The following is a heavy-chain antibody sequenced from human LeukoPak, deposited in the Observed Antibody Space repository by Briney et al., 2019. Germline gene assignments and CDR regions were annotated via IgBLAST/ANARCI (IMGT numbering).Heavy chain of an antibody. CDR3: AKDQSVRRKIFDY. CDR1: GGTFSSCA. CDR2: IIPILGIA. D-gene: IGHD1-1*01. V-gene: IGHV1-69*04. Sequence: ASVKVSCKASGGTFSSCAISWVRQAPGQGLEWMGRIIPILGIANYAQKFQGRVTITADKSTSTAYMELSSLRSEDTAVYYCAKDQSVRRKIFDYWGQGTLVTVSS. J-gene: IGHJ4*02.